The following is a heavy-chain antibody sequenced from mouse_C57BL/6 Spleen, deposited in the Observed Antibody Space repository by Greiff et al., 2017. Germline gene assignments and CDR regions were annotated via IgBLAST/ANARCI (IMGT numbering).Heavy chain of an antibody. CDR2: IDPETGGT. CDR3: TERGLIYYCGSSPWFAY. V-gene: IGHV1-15*01. CDR1: GYTFTDYE. D-gene: IGHD1-1*01. J-gene: IGHJ3*01. Sequence: VQLQQSGAELVRPGASVTLSCKASGYTFTDYEMHWVKQTPVHGLEWIGAIDPETGGTAYNQKFKGKAILTADKSSSTAYMELRSLTSEDSAVYYCTERGLIYYCGSSPWFAYWGQGTLVTVSA.